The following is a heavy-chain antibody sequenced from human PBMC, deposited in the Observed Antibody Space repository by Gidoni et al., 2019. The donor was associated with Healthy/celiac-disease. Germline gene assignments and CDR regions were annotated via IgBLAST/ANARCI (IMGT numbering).Heavy chain of an antibody. CDR3: ARGDSSGYYGYYYGMDV. CDR1: GFTFSSYA. Sequence: QVQLVESGGGVVQPGRSLRLSCAASGFTFSSYAMHWVRQAPGKGLGWVAVISYDGSNKYYADSVKGRFTISRDNSKNTLYLQMNSLRAEDTAVYYCARGDSSGYYGYYYGMDVWGQGTTVTVSS. V-gene: IGHV3-30-3*01. J-gene: IGHJ6*02. D-gene: IGHD3-22*01. CDR2: ISYDGSNK.